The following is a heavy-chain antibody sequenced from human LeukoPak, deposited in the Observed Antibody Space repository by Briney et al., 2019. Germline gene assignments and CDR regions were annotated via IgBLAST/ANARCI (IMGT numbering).Heavy chain of an antibody. CDR2: IYHSGST. D-gene: IGHD3-10*01. V-gene: IGHV4-30-2*01. CDR3: ARDQIGELEYAFDI. J-gene: IGHJ3*02. Sequence: PSQTLSLTCTVSGGSISSGGYYWSWIRQPPGKGLEWIGYIYHSGSTYYNPSLKSRVTISVDTSKNQFSLKLSSVTAADTAVYYCARDQIGELEYAFDIWGQGTMVTVSS. CDR1: GGSISSGGYY.